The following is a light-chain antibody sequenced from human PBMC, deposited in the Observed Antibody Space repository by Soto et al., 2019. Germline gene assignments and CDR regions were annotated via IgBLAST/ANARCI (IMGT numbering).Light chain of an antibody. Sequence: VLTTSPGTLSFNPGERATLSCRASQSVSSNSLAWYQQIPGQAPRLLIYEASNRATGIPARFSGGGSGTDFTLTISSLEPEDFAVYYCQQRCNWWTFGQGTKVDI. CDR2: EAS. CDR3: QQRCNWWT. J-gene: IGKJ1*01. V-gene: IGKV3-11*01. CDR1: QSVSSN.